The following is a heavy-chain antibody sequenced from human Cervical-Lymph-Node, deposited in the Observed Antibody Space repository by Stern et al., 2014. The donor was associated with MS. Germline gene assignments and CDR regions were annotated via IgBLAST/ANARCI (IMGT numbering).Heavy chain of an antibody. CDR2: ISGDSGDI. V-gene: IGHV3-21*04. CDR3: AREDYTQDFDY. CDR1: GFTFKEYS. D-gene: IGHD4-11*01. Sequence: EVHLVESGGGLVKPGGSLRLSCAASGFTFKEYSMNWVRQAPGKGLEWVSSISGDSGDIHYADSVKGRFTISRHKVKNSLYLQMNSLRAEDTAFYYCAREDYTQDFDYWGRGTLVTVSS. J-gene: IGHJ4*02.